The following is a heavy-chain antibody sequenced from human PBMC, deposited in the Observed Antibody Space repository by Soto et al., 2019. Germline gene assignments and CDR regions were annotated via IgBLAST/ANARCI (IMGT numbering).Heavy chain of an antibody. J-gene: IGHJ6*02. D-gene: IGHD2-15*01. V-gene: IGHV1-69*02. CDR1: GGTFSSYT. Sequence: SVKVSCKASGGTFSSYTISWVRQAPGQGLEWMGRIIPILGIANYAQKFQGRVTITADKSTSTAYMELSSLRSEDTAVYYCASPKVAASDYYYYGMDVWGQGTTVTVSS. CDR3: ASPKVAASDYYYYGMDV. CDR2: IIPILGIA.